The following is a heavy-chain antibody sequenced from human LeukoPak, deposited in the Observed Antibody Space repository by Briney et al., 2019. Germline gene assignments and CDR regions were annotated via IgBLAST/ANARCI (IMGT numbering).Heavy chain of an antibody. D-gene: IGHD3-16*01. CDR3: ARHHPQLLYGYPPFFGGYSQFDY. CDR2: IYYSGST. V-gene: IGHV4-39*01. Sequence: PSETLSLTCTVSGGSISSSSYYWGWIRQPPGKGLEWIGSIYYSGSTYYNPSLKGRVTISVDASKNQFSLKLSSVTAADTAVYYCARHHPQLLYGYPPFFGGYSQFDYWGQGTLVTVSS. CDR1: GGSISSSSYY. J-gene: IGHJ4*02.